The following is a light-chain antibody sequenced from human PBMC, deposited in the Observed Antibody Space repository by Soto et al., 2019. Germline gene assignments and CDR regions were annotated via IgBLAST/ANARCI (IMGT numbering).Light chain of an antibody. V-gene: IGKV1-5*01. CDR3: QQYNTYSGT. CDR1: QSVDNW. CDR2: DAS. Sequence: DIQMAQSPSTLSASVGDRVTITCRASQSVDNWLAWYQQKPGKAPKLLIYDASSLESGVPSRFSGSGSGAEFTLTISSLQPDDFATYYCQQYNTYSGTFGQGTKVEVK. J-gene: IGKJ1*01.